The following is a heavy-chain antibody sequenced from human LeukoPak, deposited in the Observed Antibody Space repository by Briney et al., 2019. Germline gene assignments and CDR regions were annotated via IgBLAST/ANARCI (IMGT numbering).Heavy chain of an antibody. D-gene: IGHD5-12*01. V-gene: IGHV4-31*03. CDR1: GGSISSGDYY. CDR3: ARVKGWLRPAHFDY. J-gene: IGHJ4*02. Sequence: SSETLSLTCTVSGGSISSGDYYWSWIRQPPGKGLEWIGHLYYGGSTYYRPSLKSRVTISVATSKNQFSLKLSSVTAADTAVYYWARVKGWLRPAHFDYWGQGTLVTVSS. CDR2: LYYGGST.